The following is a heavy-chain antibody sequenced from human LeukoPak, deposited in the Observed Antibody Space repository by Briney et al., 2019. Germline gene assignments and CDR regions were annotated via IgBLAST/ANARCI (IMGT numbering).Heavy chain of an antibody. CDR2: IYYSGST. D-gene: IGHD1/OR15-1a*01. CDR3: ASLEQNWFDP. V-gene: IGHV4-59*01. CDR1: GGSISSYY. J-gene: IGHJ5*02. Sequence: SETLSLTCTVSGGSISSYYWSWIRQPPGKGLEWVGYIYYSGSTNYNPSLKSRVTISVDTSKNQFSLKLSSVIAADTAVYYCASLEQNWFDPCGQGTLVTVSS.